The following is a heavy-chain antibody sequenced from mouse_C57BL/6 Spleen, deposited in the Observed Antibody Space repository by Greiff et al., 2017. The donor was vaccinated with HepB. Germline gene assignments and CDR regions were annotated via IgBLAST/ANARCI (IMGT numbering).Heavy chain of an antibody. Sequence: QVQLQQSGTELVKPGASVKLSCKASGYTFTSYWMHWVKQRPGQGLEWIGNINPSNGGTNYNEKFKSKATLTVDKSSSTAYMQLSSLTSEDSEVYYCARNHYYVSSSFDYWGQGTTLTVSS. V-gene: IGHV1-53*01. CDR2: INPSNGGT. J-gene: IGHJ2*01. CDR1: GYTFTSYW. CDR3: ARNHYYVSSSFDY. D-gene: IGHD1-1*01.